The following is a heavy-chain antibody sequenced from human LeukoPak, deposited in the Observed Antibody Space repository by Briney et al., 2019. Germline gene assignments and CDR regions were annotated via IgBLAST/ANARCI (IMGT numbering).Heavy chain of an antibody. CDR2: ISSNGGST. J-gene: IGHJ4*02. V-gene: IGHV3-64*01. D-gene: IGHD6-6*01. CDR3: ARGSIAAHFDY. Sequence: PGGSLRLSCAASGFTFSSHAMHWVRQAPGKGLEYVSAISSNGGSTYYANSVKGRFTISRDNSKNTLYLQMGSLRAEDMAVYYCARGSIAAHFDYWGQGTLVTVSS. CDR1: GFTFSSHA.